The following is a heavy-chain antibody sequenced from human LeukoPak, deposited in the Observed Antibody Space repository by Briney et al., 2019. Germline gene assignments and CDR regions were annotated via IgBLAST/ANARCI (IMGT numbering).Heavy chain of an antibody. V-gene: IGHV1-18*01. CDR3: ARDPTLRVIQGHSWFDP. D-gene: IGHD3-10*01. CDR2: ISAYNGKT. J-gene: IGHJ5*02. Sequence: ASVKVSCKASGYSFTSFGISWLRQAPGQGLEWMGWISAYNGKTNYAQKLQGRVTMTTDTSTNTAYMELTSLRSDDTAVYYCARDPTLRVIQGHSWFDPWGQGTLVSVSS. CDR1: GYSFTSFG.